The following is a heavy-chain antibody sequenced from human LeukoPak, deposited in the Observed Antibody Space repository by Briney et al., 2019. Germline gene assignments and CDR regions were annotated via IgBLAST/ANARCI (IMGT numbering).Heavy chain of an antibody. Sequence: MPSQTPSLTCNVSGAAISSGTYYWSWIRQPAGKGLEWIGRIFTSGNTDYNPSLKSRVFISIETSKNRFSLTLNSVTAADTAVYYCATLRGDYYDSRAYDLWGQGTMVTVSS. J-gene: IGHJ3*01. CDR3: ATLRGDYYDSRAYDL. CDR1: GAAISSGTYY. D-gene: IGHD3-22*01. V-gene: IGHV4-61*02. CDR2: IFTSGNT.